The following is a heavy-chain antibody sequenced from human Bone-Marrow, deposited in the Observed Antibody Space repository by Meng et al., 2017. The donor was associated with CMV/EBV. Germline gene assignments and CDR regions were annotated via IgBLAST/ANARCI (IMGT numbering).Heavy chain of an antibody. CDR3: ARDGNRFWSGYHPQFWFYP. Sequence: ASVKVSCKASGYTFTSYYMHWVRQAPGQGLEWMGIINPSGGSTSYAQKFQGRVTMTRDTSTSTVYMELSSLRSEDTAVYYCARDGNRFWSGYHPQFWFYPWGQGTLVTVSS. V-gene: IGHV1-46*01. D-gene: IGHD3-3*01. CDR2: INPSGGST. J-gene: IGHJ5*02. CDR1: GYTFTSYY.